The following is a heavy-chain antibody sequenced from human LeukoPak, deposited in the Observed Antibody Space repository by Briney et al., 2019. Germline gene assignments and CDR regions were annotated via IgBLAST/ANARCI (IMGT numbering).Heavy chain of an antibody. J-gene: IGHJ4*02. Sequence: PGGSLRLSCAESGFAFNNYGMHWVRQAPGKGLEWVAFIRYDGSNKYYADSVKGRFTISRDNSKNTLSLQMNSLRAEDTAVFYCAKDLADYYDSSGSIDYWGQGTLVTVSS. D-gene: IGHD3-22*01. CDR2: IRYDGSNK. CDR1: GFAFNNYG. CDR3: AKDLADYYDSSGSIDY. V-gene: IGHV3-30*02.